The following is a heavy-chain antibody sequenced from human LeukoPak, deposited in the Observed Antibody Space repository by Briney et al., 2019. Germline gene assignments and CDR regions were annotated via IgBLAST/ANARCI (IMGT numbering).Heavy chain of an antibody. D-gene: IGHD2-2*01. V-gene: IGHV3-7*01. CDR2: IKQDGSEK. CDR3: ARSPTSSYFDY. CDR1: GFTFSSYW. Sequence: GGSLRLSCAASGFTFSSYWMSWVRQAPGKGLEWVANIKQDGSEKYYVDSVKGRFTISRDNSKNTLYLQMNSLRPEDTSVYFCARSPTSSYFDYWGQGTLVTVSS. J-gene: IGHJ4*02.